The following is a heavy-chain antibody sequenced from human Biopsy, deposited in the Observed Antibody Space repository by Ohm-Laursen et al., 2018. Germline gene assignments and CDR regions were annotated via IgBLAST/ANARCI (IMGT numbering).Heavy chain of an antibody. J-gene: IGHJ4*02. Sequence: SVKVSCNASGYPFITYGISWVRQAPGQGLEWMGWISAYNGHTKFARKFQDRVTMTTDTSTTTAYMDLRSLRSDDTAVYYCARDPHGEGRDYGSYFDYWDQGTLVTVSS. CDR1: GYPFITYG. CDR3: ARDPHGEGRDYGSYFDY. V-gene: IGHV1-18*01. CDR2: ISAYNGHT. D-gene: IGHD4-17*01.